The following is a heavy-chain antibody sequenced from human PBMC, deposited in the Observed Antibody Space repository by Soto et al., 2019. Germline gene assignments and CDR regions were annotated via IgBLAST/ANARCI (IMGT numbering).Heavy chain of an antibody. J-gene: IGHJ4*02. Sequence: EVQLVESGGGLVQPGGSLRLSCAASGFRFSGNWMLWVRQAQGKGLVWVSRISTDGSSTNYAESVRGRFTISRDDAKNKLYLQKNSLRGEDTAVYYWAQNLWSAGDYWGQGALVTVSS. CDR3: AQNLWSAGDY. CDR2: ISTDGSST. D-gene: IGHD3-3*01. V-gene: IGHV3-74*01. CDR1: GFRFSGNW.